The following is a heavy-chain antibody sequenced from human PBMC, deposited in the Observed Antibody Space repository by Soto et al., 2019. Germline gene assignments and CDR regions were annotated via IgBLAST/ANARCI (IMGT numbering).Heavy chain of an antibody. CDR2: IYYSGNT. D-gene: IGHD3-22*01. CDR1: GGSISSSSYY. J-gene: IGHJ5*02. V-gene: IGHV4-39*01. CDR3: ARPLLVVHFILNWFDP. Sequence: QLQLQESGPGLVKSSETLSLTCTVSGGSISSSSYYWAWIRQPPGKGLEWIGNIYYSGNTYYNPSLKSRVTISVDTSKNQFSLKLSSVTAADTAVYYCARPLLVVHFILNWFDPWGQGTLVTVYS.